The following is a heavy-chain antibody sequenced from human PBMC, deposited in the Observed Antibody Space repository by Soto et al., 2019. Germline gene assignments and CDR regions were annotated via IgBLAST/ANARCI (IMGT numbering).Heavy chain of an antibody. V-gene: IGHV3-11*01. CDR2: ITTSGIIK. CDR1: GFTFSDYY. Sequence: QVQLVESGGGLVKPGGSLRLSCAASGFTFSDYYMSWIRQAPGKGLEWLSYITTSGIIKYYPDSVRGRFTISRDNAKKSLYLQMNSLRAEDTADYYCARHIYFDYWGQGTLVTVSS. D-gene: IGHD2-21*01. CDR3: ARHIYFDY. J-gene: IGHJ4*02.